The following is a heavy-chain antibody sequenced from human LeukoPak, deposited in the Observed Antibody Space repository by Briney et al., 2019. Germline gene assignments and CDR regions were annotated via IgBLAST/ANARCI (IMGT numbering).Heavy chain of an antibody. J-gene: IGHJ4*02. CDR1: GYTFGSYD. D-gene: IGHD2-15*01. CDR3: ARTLRRHCSGGSCYSPHLDY. Sequence: GASVKVSCKASGYTFGSYDINWVRQATGQGLEWMGWMNPNSGNTGYTQKFQGRVNMTRDSSISTAYMELSSLRSEDTAVYYCARTLRRHCSGGSCYSPHLDYWAQGTLVTVSS. V-gene: IGHV1-8*01. CDR2: MNPNSGNT.